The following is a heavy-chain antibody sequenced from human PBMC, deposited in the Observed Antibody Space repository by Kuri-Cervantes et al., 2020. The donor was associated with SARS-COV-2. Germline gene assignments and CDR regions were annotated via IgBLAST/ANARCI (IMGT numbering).Heavy chain of an antibody. CDR3: ARVAGDPYYFDY. Sequence: GGSLRLSCAASGFTISSYWMSWVRQAPGKGLEWVANIKQDGSEKYYVDSVKGRFTISRDNAKNSLYLQMNSLSAEDTAVYYCARVAGDPYYFDYRGQGTLVTVSS. CDR1: GFTISSYW. J-gene: IGHJ4*02. V-gene: IGHV3-7*01. CDR2: IKQDGSEK. D-gene: IGHD7-27*01.